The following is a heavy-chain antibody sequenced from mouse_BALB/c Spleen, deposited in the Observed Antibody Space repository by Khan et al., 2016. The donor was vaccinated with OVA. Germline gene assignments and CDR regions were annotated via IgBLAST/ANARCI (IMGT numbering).Heavy chain of an antibody. J-gene: IGHJ2*01. V-gene: IGHV3-2*02. CDR2: ISYSGNT. D-gene: IGHD3-2*02. CDR3: ARIQGGDFDY. CDR1: GYSITSDYA. Sequence: EVQLQESGPGLVKPSQSLFLTCTVTGYSITSDYAWNWIRQFPGNKLEWMGYISYSGNTKYNPSLKSRISITRDTSKNQFFLQLNFVTIEDTATYYCARIQGGDFDYGGQGTTLTVSS.